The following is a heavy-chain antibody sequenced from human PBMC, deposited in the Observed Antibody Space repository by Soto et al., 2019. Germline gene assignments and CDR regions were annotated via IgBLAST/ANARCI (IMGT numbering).Heavy chain of an antibody. J-gene: IGHJ5*02. CDR2: IYYSGIT. D-gene: IGHD3-10*01. CDR3: ARVDTMVRGVRIDH. V-gene: IGHV4-39*01. Sequence: PSETLSVTCTFTDDSINNRSYSWGWIRQPPGKGLEWIGSIYYSGITYNNPSLKSRVSMSVDTSKNQFSLKLRSVTAADTALYYCARVDTMVRGVRIDHWGQGTLVTVS. CDR1: DDSINNRSYS.